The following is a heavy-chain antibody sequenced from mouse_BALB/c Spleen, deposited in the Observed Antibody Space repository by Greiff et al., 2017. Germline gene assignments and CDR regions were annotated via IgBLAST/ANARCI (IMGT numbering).Heavy chain of an antibody. J-gene: IGHJ4*01. D-gene: IGHD1-1*01. CDR2: IDPANGNT. CDR3: ARSRLRGAMDY. V-gene: IGHV14-3*02. CDR1: GFNIKDTY. Sequence: VQLHQSGAELVKPGASVKLSCTASGFNIKDTYMHWVKQRPEQGLEWIGRIDPANGNTKYDPKFQGKATITADTSSNTAYLQLSSLTSEDTAVYYCARSRLRGAMDYWGQGASVTVSS.